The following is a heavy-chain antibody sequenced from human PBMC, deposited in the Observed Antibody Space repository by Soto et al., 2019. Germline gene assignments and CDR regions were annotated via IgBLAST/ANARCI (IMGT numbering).Heavy chain of an antibody. D-gene: IGHD6-6*01. Sequence: ASVKVSCKASGYTFTGYYMHCVRQAPGQGLEWMGWINPNSGGTNYAQKFQGRVTMTRDTSISTAYMELSRLRSDDTAVYYCARGIAARLYGFDYWGQGTLVTVSS. CDR1: GYTFTGYY. V-gene: IGHV1-2*02. J-gene: IGHJ4*02. CDR3: ARGIAARLYGFDY. CDR2: INPNSGGT.